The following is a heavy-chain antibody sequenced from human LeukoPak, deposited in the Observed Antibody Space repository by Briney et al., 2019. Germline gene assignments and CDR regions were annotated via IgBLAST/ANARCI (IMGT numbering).Heavy chain of an antibody. CDR1: GYSFTSYW. CDR2: IYPGDSDT. V-gene: IGHV5-51*01. J-gene: IGHJ3*02. D-gene: IGHD2-21*02. Sequence: GESLKISCKGSGYSFTSYWIGWVRQMPGKGLEWMGIIYPGDSDTRYSPSFQGQVTISADKSISTAYLQWSSLKASDTAMYYCARQAYCGGDCYEFDAFDIWGQGTMVTVSS. CDR3: ARQAYCGGDCYEFDAFDI.